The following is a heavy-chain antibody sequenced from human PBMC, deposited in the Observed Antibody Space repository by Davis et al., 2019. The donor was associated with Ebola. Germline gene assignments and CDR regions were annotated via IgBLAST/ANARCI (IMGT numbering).Heavy chain of an antibody. V-gene: IGHV4-39*02. CDR1: GGSISSSSYY. CDR2: IYYSGST. D-gene: IGHD6-6*01. Sequence: PSETLSLTCTVSGGSISSSSYYWGWIRQPPGKGLEWIGSIYYSGSTYYNPSLKSRVTISVDTSKNQFSLKLSSVTAADTAVYYCARDRSIAALRAYYYYGMDVWGQGTTVTVSS. CDR3: ARDRSIAALRAYYYYGMDV. J-gene: IGHJ6*02.